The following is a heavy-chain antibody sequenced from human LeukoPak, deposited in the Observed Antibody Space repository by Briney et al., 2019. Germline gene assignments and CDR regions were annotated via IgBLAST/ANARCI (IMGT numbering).Heavy chain of an antibody. V-gene: IGHV3-48*04. CDR2: ISSSSSTI. D-gene: IGHD6-13*01. Sequence: GSLRLSCAASGFTFSSYSMNWVRQAPGKGLEWVSYISSSSSTIYYADSVKGRFTISRDNAKNTLYLQMNSLRAEDTAVYFCASERPSSSWYDYWGQGTLVTVSS. CDR1: GFTFSSYS. J-gene: IGHJ4*02. CDR3: ASERPSSSWYDY.